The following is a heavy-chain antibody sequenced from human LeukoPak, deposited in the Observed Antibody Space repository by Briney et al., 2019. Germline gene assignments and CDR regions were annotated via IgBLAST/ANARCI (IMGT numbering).Heavy chain of an antibody. Sequence: PSETLSLTCTVSGCSINSGSYYWRWIRQPAGKGLERIAIIYTSGSTNYNPALKSRVTISVDTSRTQCSLKLSPVTAADTAVYYCARGTAAGTVWFDPWGQGTLVTVSS. D-gene: IGHD6-13*01. CDR3: ARGTAAGTVWFDP. J-gene: IGHJ5*02. CDR2: IYTSGST. V-gene: IGHV4-61*02. CDR1: GCSINSGSYY.